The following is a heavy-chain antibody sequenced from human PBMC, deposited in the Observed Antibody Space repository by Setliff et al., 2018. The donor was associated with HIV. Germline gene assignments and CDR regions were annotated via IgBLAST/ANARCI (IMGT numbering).Heavy chain of an antibody. CDR2: IDASANT. D-gene: IGHD6-13*01. Sequence: SETLSLTCDVSGFSISSRYYWAWIRQAPGKGLEWIGCIDASANTYYIPSLKSRATISIDTSKNQLSLKLRSVTAADTAVYYCARIGSGWSVGWFDPWGQGTLVTVSS. J-gene: IGHJ5*02. V-gene: IGHV4-38-2*01. CDR3: ARIGSGWSVGWFDP. CDR1: GFSISSRYY.